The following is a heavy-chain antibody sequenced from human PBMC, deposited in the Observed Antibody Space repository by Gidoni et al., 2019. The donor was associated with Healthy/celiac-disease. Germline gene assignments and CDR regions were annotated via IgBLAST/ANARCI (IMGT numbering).Heavy chain of an antibody. CDR3: ARDLFTGTTED. D-gene: IGHD1-1*01. CDR1: GFTFSDDY. J-gene: IGHJ4*01. Sequence: VQLLASGGGCVKHGWSRSVSCAASGFTFSDDYMSWIRQDPGKGLEWVSYISSSGSTIYYAYSVKGRFTISRDNAKNSLYLQMNSRRAEDTAVYYCARDLFTGTTEDLGHGTLVTVSS. CDR2: ISSSGSTI. V-gene: IGHV3-11*01.